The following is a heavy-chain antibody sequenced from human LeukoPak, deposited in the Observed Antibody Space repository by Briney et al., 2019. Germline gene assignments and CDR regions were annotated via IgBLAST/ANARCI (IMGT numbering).Heavy chain of an antibody. D-gene: IGHD5-12*01. CDR3: ARVHSGYDFYYYYGMDV. J-gene: IGHJ6*02. CDR1: GGSISSYY. V-gene: IGHV4-59*01. CDR2: IYYSGST. Sequence: PSETLSLTCTVSGGSISSYYWSWIRQPPGKGLEWIGYIYYSGSTNYNPSLKSRVTISVDTSKNQFSLKLSSVTAADTAVYYCARVHSGYDFYYYYGMDVWGQGTTVTVSS.